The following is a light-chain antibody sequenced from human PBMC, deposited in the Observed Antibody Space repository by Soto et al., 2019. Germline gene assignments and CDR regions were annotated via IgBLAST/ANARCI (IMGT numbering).Light chain of an antibody. CDR2: DVS. Sequence: QSMLLHPASVSRSPGDSITISCTGTKSYICDSNFVSCYQHHPGKAPKLLIYDVSDRPSRISSRLYGYKSANTASLTISGLQPEDEAFYYCSSYTPTTNVLFLFATGTKVPVL. CDR1: KSYICDSNF. V-gene: IGLV2-14*01. J-gene: IGLJ1*01. CDR3: SSYTPTTNVLFL.